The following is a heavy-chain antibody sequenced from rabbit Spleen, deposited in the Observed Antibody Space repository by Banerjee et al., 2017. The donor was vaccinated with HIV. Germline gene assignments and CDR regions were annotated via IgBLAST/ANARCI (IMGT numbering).Heavy chain of an antibody. CDR3: VRGASRDNYWLTRLNL. Sequence: QEQLVESGGGLVKPGASLTLTCKASGFDFSHYGVSWVRQAPGKGLEWIGYIDPVVGSTYYASWVNGRFTISSHNAQNTLYVQLNSLTVADTATYFCVRGASRDNYWLTRLNLWGQGTLVTVS. V-gene: IGHV1S47*01. D-gene: IGHD1-1*01. CDR1: GFDFSHYG. CDR2: IDPVVGST. J-gene: IGHJ3*01.